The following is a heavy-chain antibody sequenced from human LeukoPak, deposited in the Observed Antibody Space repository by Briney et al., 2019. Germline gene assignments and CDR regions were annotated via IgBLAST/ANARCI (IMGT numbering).Heavy chain of an antibody. CDR3: IRVFRPADL. CDR1: GFTFSNYW. D-gene: IGHD6-6*01. CDR2: IYVDGRTT. V-gene: IGHV3-74*01. J-gene: IGHJ5*02. Sequence: PGGSLRLSCVASGFTFSNYWMHWVRQPPGKGLVWVSRIYVDGRTTNYADSVKGRFTISRDNAKNTVYLEMNSLSVEDTATYYCIRVFRPADLWGRGTLVPV.